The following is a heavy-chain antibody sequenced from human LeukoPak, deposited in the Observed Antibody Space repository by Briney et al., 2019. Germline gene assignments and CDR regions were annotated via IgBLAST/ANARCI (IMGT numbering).Heavy chain of an antibody. D-gene: IGHD6-19*01. V-gene: IGHV1-46*01. CDR1: GYTFTSYY. Sequence: ASVKVSCKASGYTFTSYYMHWVRQAPGQGLEWMGIINPSGGSTSYAQKFQGGVTMTRDTSTSTVYMELSSLRSEDTAVYYCAREGYSSGWYGSDYYYYGMDVWGQGTTVTVSS. J-gene: IGHJ6*02. CDR2: INPSGGST. CDR3: AREGYSSGWYGSDYYYYGMDV.